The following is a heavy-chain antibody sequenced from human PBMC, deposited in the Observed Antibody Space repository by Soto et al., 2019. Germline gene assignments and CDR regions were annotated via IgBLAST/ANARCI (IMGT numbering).Heavy chain of an antibody. V-gene: IGHV3-23*01. CDR3: AKDVVAAGGTPDAFDI. CDR1: GFTFSNYA. J-gene: IGHJ3*02. CDR2: ISGSGGST. Sequence: PGGSLRLSCAASGFTFSNYAMSWVRQSPGKGLEWVSTISGSGGSTHYAGSVKGRFTISRDNSKNTLYLQMNSLRAEDTAVYYCAKDVVAAGGTPDAFDIWGQGTMVTVSS. D-gene: IGHD6-13*01.